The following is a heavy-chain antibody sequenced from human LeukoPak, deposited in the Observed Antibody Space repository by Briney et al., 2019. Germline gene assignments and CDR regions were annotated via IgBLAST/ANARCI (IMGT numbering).Heavy chain of an antibody. V-gene: IGHV4-34*01. CDR1: GGSFSGYY. Sequence: PSETLSLTCAVYGGSFSGYYWSWIRQPPGKGLEWIGESNHSGSTKYNPSLKSRVTISVDTSKNQFSLKLSSVTAADTAVYYCARATYDNDSSGSYYSHFDYWGQGTLVTVSS. D-gene: IGHD3-22*01. CDR2: SNHSGST. J-gene: IGHJ4*02. CDR3: ARATYDNDSSGSYYSHFDY.